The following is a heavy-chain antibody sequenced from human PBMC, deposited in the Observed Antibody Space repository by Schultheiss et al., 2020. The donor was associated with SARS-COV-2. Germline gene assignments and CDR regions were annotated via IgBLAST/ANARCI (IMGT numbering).Heavy chain of an antibody. CDR2: INHSGST. D-gene: IGHD3-3*01. Sequence: SETLSLTCAVSGGSISSSNWWSWVRQPPGKGLEWIGEINHSGSTNYNPSLKSRVTISVDTSKNQFSLKLSSVTAADTAVYYCARASNDFWSGYYTRENWFDPWGQGTLVTVSS. CDR1: GGSISSSNW. V-gene: IGHV4-4*02. CDR3: ARASNDFWSGYYTRENWFDP. J-gene: IGHJ5*02.